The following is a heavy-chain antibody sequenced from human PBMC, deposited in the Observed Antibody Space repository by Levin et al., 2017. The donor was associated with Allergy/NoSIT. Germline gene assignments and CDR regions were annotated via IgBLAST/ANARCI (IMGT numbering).Heavy chain of an antibody. V-gene: IGHV4-34*01. CDR1: GGSFSGYY. CDR2: INYTGGT. J-gene: IGHJ6*03. Sequence: SQTLSLTCAVSGGSFSGYYWTWIRQPPGKGLEWIGEINYTGGTNYSPSLTSRLTLSLDKSKNQYSLKLTSVTAADTAVFYCARMSPTIDYYYYSMDVWGKGTKVTVSS. D-gene: IGHD5-12*01. CDR3: ARMSPTIDYYYYSMDV.